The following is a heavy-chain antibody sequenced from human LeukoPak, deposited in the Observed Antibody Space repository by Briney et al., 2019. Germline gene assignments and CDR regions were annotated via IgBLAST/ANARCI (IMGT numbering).Heavy chain of an antibody. CDR1: GFTFSSYW. CDR2: ISGSGGSK. V-gene: IGHV3-23*01. Sequence: PGGSLSLSCAASGFTFSSYWMSWIRQAPGKGLEWVSAISGSGGSKYNADSVKGRFTISRDNYKNTLYLQMSSLRAEETAVYYCERGYYYDSSGYYFGNGAFDIWGQGTMVTVSS. D-gene: IGHD3-22*01. J-gene: IGHJ3*02. CDR3: ERGYYYDSSGYYFGNGAFDI.